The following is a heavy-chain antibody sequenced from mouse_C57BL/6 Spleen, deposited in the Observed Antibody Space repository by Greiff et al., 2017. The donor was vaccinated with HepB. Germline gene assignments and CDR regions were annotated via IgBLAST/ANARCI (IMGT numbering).Heavy chain of an antibody. V-gene: IGHV1-52*01. J-gene: IGHJ3*01. Sequence: QVQLQQPGAELVRPGSSVKLSCKASGYTFTSYWMHWVKQRPTQGLEWIGNIYPSDSETHYNQKFKDKATLTVDKSSSTAYMQLSSLTSEDSAVYYCGRSGYDGYSAWFAYWGQGTLVTVSA. CDR2: IYPSDSET. CDR3: GRSGYDGYSAWFAY. CDR1: GYTFTSYW. D-gene: IGHD2-3*01.